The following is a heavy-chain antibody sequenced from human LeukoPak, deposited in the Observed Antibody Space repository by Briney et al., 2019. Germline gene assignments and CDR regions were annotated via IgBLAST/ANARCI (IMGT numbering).Heavy chain of an antibody. J-gene: IGHJ3*02. D-gene: IGHD1-7*01. CDR3: ALKPRLLELRGAFDI. V-gene: IGHV1-2*02. CDR1: GYTFTGYY. CDR2: INPNSGGT. Sequence: ASVKVSCKASGYTFTGYYMHWVRQAPGQGLEWMGWINPNSGGTNYAQKFQGRVTMTRDTSISTAYMELSRLRSDDTAVCYCALKPRLLELRGAFDIWGQGTMVTVSS.